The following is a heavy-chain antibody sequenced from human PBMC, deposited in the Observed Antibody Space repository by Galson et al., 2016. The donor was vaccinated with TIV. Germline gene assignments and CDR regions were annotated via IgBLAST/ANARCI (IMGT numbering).Heavy chain of an antibody. D-gene: IGHD1-7*01. V-gene: IGHV3-7*01. Sequence: SLRLSCAASGFTFSSYWLSWVRQAPGKGLEWVANIKQDGSEKHYVDSVKGRFTISRDNAKNSLYLQMNSLRAEDTAVYYCARNNWNYEGAFDIWGQGTMVPVSS. CDR3: ARNNWNYEGAFDI. J-gene: IGHJ3*02. CDR2: IKQDGSEK. CDR1: GFTFSSYW.